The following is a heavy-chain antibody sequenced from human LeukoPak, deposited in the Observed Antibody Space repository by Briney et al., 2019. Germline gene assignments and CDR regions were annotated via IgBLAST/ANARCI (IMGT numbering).Heavy chain of an antibody. V-gene: IGHV4-34*01. CDR2: INHSGST. D-gene: IGHD3-9*01. CDR1: GGSFSGYY. Sequence: PSETLSLTCAVYGGSFSGYYWSWIRQPPGKGLEWIGEINHSGSTNYNPSLKSRVTISVDTSKNQFSLKLSPVTAADTAVYYCARGRFPSYFASYYYGMDVWGQGTTVTVSS. J-gene: IGHJ6*02. CDR3: ARGRFPSYFASYYYGMDV.